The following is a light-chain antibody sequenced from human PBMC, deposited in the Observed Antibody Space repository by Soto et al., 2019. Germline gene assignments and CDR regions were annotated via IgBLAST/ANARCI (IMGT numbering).Light chain of an antibody. Sequence: EFVLTQSPGTLSLSPGERATLSYRASQTVRNNYLAWYQQKPGQAPRLLIYDAPSRATGIPDRFSGGGSGTDFTLTISRLEPEDFAVYYCQQFSSYPLTFGGGTKVEIK. CDR2: DAP. V-gene: IGKV3-20*01. J-gene: IGKJ4*01. CDR1: QTVRNNY. CDR3: QQFSSYPLT.